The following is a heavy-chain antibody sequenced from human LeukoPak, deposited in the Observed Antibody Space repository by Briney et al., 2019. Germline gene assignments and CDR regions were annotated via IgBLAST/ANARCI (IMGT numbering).Heavy chain of an antibody. CDR3: ARDKVVGATYFDY. D-gene: IGHD2-15*01. Sequence: GGSLRLSCAASGFTFSSYGMHWVRQAPGKGLEWVAFIRYVGINRYYADSVKGRFTISRDNSKNTLYLQMNSLRAEDTAVYYCARDKVVGATYFDYWGQGTLVTVSS. V-gene: IGHV3-30*02. CDR2: IRYVGINR. CDR1: GFTFSSYG. J-gene: IGHJ4*02.